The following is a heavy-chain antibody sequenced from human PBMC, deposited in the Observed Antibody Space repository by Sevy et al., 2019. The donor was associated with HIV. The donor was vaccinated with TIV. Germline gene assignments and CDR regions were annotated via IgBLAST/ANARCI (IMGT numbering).Heavy chain of an antibody. CDR2: IKQDGSEK. CDR3: ARAGRIAVAGIDY. Sequence: GGSLRLSCAASGFTFSSYWMSWVRQAPGKGLEWLANIKQDGSEKYYVDSVKGRFTISRDNAKNSLYLQMNSLRAEDTAVYYCARAGRIAVAGIDYWGQGTLVTVSS. J-gene: IGHJ4*02. V-gene: IGHV3-7*03. CDR1: GFTFSSYW. D-gene: IGHD6-19*01.